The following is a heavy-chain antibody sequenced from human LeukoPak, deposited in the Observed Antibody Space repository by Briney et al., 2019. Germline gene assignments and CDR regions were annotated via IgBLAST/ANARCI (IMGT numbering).Heavy chain of an antibody. CDR1: GFTFSSYD. V-gene: IGHV3-23*01. CDR2: ITGSGGST. CDR3: AKGNWGERLNWYFDL. D-gene: IGHD1-26*01. Sequence: GGSLRLSCAASGFTFSSYDMSWVRQAPGSGLEWVSGITGSGGSTYYADSVEGRFTISRDNSKNTLYLQMNSLRAEDTAVYYCAKGNWGERLNWYFDLWGRGTLVTVSS. J-gene: IGHJ2*01.